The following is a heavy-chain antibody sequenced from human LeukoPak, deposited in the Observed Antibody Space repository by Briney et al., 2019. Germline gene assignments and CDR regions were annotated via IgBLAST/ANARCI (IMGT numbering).Heavy chain of an antibody. D-gene: IGHD3-22*01. Sequence: GASVKVSCKASGYTFIGYYMHWVRQAPGRGLEWMGWINPNSGGTNYAQKFRGRVTMTRDTSISTAYMELSRLRSDDTAVYYCGLGGYSSGYPVVGWGQGTLVTVSS. CDR1: GYTFIGYY. CDR3: GLGGYSSGYPVVG. V-gene: IGHV1-2*02. J-gene: IGHJ4*02. CDR2: INPNSGGT.